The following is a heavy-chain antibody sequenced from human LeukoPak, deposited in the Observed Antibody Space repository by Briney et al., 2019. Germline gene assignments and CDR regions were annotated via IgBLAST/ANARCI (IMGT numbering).Heavy chain of an antibody. D-gene: IGHD3-22*01. V-gene: IGHV3-23*01. CDR3: AKVFQDNYYDSSGYLDY. J-gene: IGHJ4*02. CDR1: GFTFSSYA. Sequence: GGSLRLSCAASGFTFSSYAMGWVRQAPGKGLEWVSAMSGSGGYTYYADSVKGRFTISRDNSKNTLYLQMNSLRAEDTAVYYCAKVFQDNYYDSSGYLDYWGQGTLVTVSS. CDR2: MSGSGGYT.